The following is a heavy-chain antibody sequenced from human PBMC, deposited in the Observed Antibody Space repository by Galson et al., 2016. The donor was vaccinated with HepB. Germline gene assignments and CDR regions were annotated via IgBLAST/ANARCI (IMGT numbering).Heavy chain of an antibody. Sequence: SLRLSCAASGFTFSSYGMHWVRQAPGKGLEWVAVIWYDGSNKYYADSVKGRFTISRDNSKNTLYLQMNSLRAEDTAVYYCARDGYSRSSGGVDYWGQGTLVTVSS. CDR1: GFTFSSYG. CDR2: IWYDGSNK. J-gene: IGHJ4*02. V-gene: IGHV3-33*01. CDR3: ARDGYSRSSGGVDY. D-gene: IGHD6-6*01.